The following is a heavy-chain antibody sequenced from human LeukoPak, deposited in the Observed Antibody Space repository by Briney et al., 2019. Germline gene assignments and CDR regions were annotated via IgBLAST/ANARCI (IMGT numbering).Heavy chain of an antibody. Sequence: SQTLSLTCTVSGGSISSGGYYWSWIRQPPGKGLEWIGYIYHSGSTYYNPSLKSRVTISVDRSRNQFSLKLSSVTAADTAVYYCASREDPLMDYGFDPWGQGTLVTVSS. V-gene: IGHV4-30-2*01. CDR1: GGSISSGGYY. CDR2: IYHSGST. CDR3: ASREDPLMDYGFDP. J-gene: IGHJ5*02. D-gene: IGHD4-17*01.